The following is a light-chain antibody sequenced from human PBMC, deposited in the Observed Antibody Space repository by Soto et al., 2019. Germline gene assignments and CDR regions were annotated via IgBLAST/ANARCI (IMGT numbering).Light chain of an antibody. CDR3: QQCNNSRPCT. V-gene: IGKV3-15*01. Sequence: EIVMTQSPATLSVSPGERATLSCRASQSVSSNLAWYQQKPGQAPRLLIYGASTRSTDIPARFSGSCSGTEFPLTISSLQSEDFAVYYCQQCNNSRPCTFGQGTKVEIK. CDR1: QSVSSN. CDR2: GAS. J-gene: IGKJ1*01.